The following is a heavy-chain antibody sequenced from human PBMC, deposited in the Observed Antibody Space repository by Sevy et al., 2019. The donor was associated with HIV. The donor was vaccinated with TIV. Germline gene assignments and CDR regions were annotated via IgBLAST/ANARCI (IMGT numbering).Heavy chain of an antibody. Sequence: SETLSLTCTVSGDSISGYYRSWIRQPPGKGLEWIGYSYYSGSTTYNPSLKSRVTISVVTSKNQFSLKLSSVTAADTAVYYCARASPDYYYGMDVWGQGTTVTVSS. V-gene: IGHV4-59*01. CDR1: GDSISGYY. CDR3: ARASPDYYYGMDV. J-gene: IGHJ6*02. CDR2: SYYSGST.